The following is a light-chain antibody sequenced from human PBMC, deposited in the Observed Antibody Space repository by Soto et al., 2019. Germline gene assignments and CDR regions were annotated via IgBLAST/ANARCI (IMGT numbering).Light chain of an antibody. Sequence: QMTQSPSTLSASVGDRVTITCRASQNIDNWLAWYQQKPGKAPKLLIFEASRLESGVPSRFSGTGSGTEFTLTISNLQPDDFATYSCQQYYDSSRTFGRGTKVEVK. CDR1: QNIDNW. J-gene: IGKJ1*01. CDR3: QQYYDSSRT. CDR2: EAS. V-gene: IGKV1-5*03.